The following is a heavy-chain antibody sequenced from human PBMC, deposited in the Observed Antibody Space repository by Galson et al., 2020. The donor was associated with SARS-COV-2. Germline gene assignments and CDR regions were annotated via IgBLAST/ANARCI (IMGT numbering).Heavy chain of an antibody. J-gene: IGHJ6*02. CDR2: INPNSGGT. CDR3: ARLGVAVAGTGNYYYYYGMDV. V-gene: IGHV1-2*02. Sequence: ASVKVSCKASGYTFTGYYMHWVRQAPGQGLEWMGWINPNSGGTNYAQKFQGRVTMTRDTSISTAYMELSRLRSDDTAVYYCARLGVAVAGTGNYYYYYGMDVWGQGTTVTVSS. D-gene: IGHD6-19*01. CDR1: GYTFTGYY.